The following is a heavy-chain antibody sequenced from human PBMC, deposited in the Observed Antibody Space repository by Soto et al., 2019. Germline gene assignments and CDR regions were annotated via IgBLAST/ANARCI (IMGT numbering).Heavy chain of an antibody. Sequence: XSVNVSCKASGYTFTGYYMHWVRQAPGQGLEWMGWINPNSGGTNYAQKLQGRVTMTRDTSISKAYMELSRLRSDDTAVYYCARVPLRRMGSAPAGPRAFDYWGQGTLVTVSS. D-gene: IGHD6-13*01. CDR1: GYTFTGYY. CDR2: INPNSGGT. CDR3: ARVPLRRMGSAPAGPRAFDY. J-gene: IGHJ4*02. V-gene: IGHV1-2*02.